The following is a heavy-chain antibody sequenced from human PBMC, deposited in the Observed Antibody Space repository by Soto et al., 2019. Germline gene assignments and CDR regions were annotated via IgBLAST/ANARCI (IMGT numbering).Heavy chain of an antibody. V-gene: IGHV4-30-4*01. CDR3: ATMGTPATGLYFFDY. CDR2: ISYSGST. Sequence: QVQLQESGPGLVKPSQTLSLTCTVSGGSISSGNYYWSWIRQPPGKGLEWIGFISYSGSTYYSTSLKSRVTISVDTSKSQFSLNLSFVTAADTAVYYCATMGTPATGLYFFDYWGQGSLVNVSS. D-gene: IGHD2-15*01. CDR1: GGSISSGNYY. J-gene: IGHJ4*02.